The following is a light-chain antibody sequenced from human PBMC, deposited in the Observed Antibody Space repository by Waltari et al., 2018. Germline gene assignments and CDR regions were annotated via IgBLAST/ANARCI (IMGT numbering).Light chain of an antibody. CDR2: WAS. Sequence: DIVMTQSPDSVAVSLGERATIHCRSSQNLLSSSDNKNYLVWYQQKPGQPPKLLISWASTRESGVPDRFSGSGSGTDFTLTISSLQAEDVAVYYCQQCYHLPSFGGGTRVEIK. CDR1: QNLLSSSDNKNY. V-gene: IGKV4-1*01. CDR3: QQCYHLPS. J-gene: IGKJ4*01.